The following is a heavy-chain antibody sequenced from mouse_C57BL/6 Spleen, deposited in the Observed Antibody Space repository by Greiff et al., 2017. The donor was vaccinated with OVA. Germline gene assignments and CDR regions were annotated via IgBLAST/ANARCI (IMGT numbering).Heavy chain of an antibody. J-gene: IGHJ4*01. V-gene: IGHV1-82*01. D-gene: IGHD3-2*02. CDR2: IYPGDGDT. CDR1: GYAFSSSW. CDR3: ARGIDSSGYLDY. Sequence: QVQLQQSGPELVKPGASVKISCKASGYAFSSSWMNWVKQRPGKGLEWIGRIYPGDGDTNYNGKFKGKATLTADTSSSTAYMQLSSLTSEDAAVYCCARGIDSSGYLDYWGQGTSVTVSS.